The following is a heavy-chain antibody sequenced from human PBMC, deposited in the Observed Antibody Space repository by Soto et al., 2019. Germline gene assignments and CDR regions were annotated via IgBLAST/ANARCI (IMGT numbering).Heavy chain of an antibody. J-gene: IGHJ6*02. Sequence: GGSLRLSCAASGFTFSSYAMHWVRQAPGKGLEWEAVISYDGSNKYYADSVKGRFTISRDNSKNTLYLQMNSLRAEDTAVYYCARDLPLTYGSGGDYYYYGMDVWGQGTTVTVSS. CDR1: GFTFSSYA. V-gene: IGHV3-30-3*01. CDR3: ARDLPLTYGSGGDYYYYGMDV. CDR2: ISYDGSNK. D-gene: IGHD3-10*01.